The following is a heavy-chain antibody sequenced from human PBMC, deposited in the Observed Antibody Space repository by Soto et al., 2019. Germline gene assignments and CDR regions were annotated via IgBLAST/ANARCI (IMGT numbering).Heavy chain of an antibody. CDR1: GFTVSSNY. CDR3: ARESGYCSSTSCYASTYGMDV. CDR2: IYSGGST. J-gene: IGHJ6*02. V-gene: IGHV3-53*04. Sequence: GGSLRLSCAASGFTVSSNYMSWVRQAPGKGLEWVSVIYSGGSTYYADSVKGRFTISRHNSKNTLYLQMNSLRAEDTAVYYCARESGYCSSTSCYASTYGMDVWGQGTTVTVSS. D-gene: IGHD2-2*01.